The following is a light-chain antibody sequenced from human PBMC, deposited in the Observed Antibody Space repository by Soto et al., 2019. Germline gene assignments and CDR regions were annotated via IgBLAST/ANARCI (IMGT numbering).Light chain of an antibody. V-gene: IGKV1-5*01. CDR1: QSISSW. CDR2: DAS. CDR3: QQYNSYWWT. Sequence: DIQRTQSPSTLSASVGDRVTITCRASQSISSWLAWYQQKPGKAPKLLIYDASSLESGVPSRFSGSGSGTEFTLTISSLQPDDFATYYCQQYNSYWWTFGQGTKV. J-gene: IGKJ1*01.